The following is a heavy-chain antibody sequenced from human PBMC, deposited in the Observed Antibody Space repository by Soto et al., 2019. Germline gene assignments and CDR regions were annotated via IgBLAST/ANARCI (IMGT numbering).Heavy chain of an antibody. D-gene: IGHD2-15*01. V-gene: IGHV1-24*01. CDR2: FDPEDGET. CDR1: GYTMTELS. J-gene: IGHJ4*02. CDR3: ATDICSGGSCYPYYLDY. Sequence: ASVKVSCQVSGYTMTELSMHWVRQATGKGLEWMGGFDPEDGETIYAQKFQGRVTMTEDTSTDTAYMELSSLRSEDTAVYYCATDICSGGSCYPYYLDYWGQGTLVTAPQ.